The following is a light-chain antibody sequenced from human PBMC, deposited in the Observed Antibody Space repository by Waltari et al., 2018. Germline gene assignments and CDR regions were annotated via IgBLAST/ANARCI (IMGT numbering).Light chain of an antibody. V-gene: IGLV2-23*02. CDR2: EIN. CDR1: SGDVGSHDL. J-gene: IGLJ1*01. CDR3: CSFTNSRNFDV. Sequence: QSALTQPASVSGSPGQSITISCTGTSGDVGSHDLVSWYQQHPGKAPKLLIYEINKRPSGVSNRCSGSKSGKTASLTISGLQAEDEADYYCCSFTNSRNFDVFGTGTKVTVL.